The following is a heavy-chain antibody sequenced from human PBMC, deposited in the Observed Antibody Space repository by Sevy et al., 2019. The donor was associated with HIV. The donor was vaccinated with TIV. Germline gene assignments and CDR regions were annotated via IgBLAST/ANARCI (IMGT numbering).Heavy chain of an antibody. CDR2: INHSGST. CDR3: ARHCSSNSCSHAFDI. Sequence: SETLSLTCAVYGGSFSGYYWSWIRQPPGKGLEWIGEINHSGSTNYNPSLKSRVTISGDTSKNQFSLKLSSVTAADTAVYYCARHCSSNSCSHAFDICGQGTMVTVSS. CDR1: GGSFSGYY. J-gene: IGHJ3*02. D-gene: IGHD2-2*01. V-gene: IGHV4-34*01.